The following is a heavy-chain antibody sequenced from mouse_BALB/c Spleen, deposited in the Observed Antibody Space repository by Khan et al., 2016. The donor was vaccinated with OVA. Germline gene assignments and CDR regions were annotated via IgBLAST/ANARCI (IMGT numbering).Heavy chain of an antibody. V-gene: IGHV1-4*01. J-gene: IGHJ3*01. CDR1: GYTFTSYT. CDR3: VRDGDYDRNDDWFAY. D-gene: IGHD2-14*01. CDR2: INPSNGYT. Sequence: QVQLQQSGAELATPSPSVKISCTVSGYTFTSYTIHWIKLTPGQGLEWIGFINPSNGYTNYTQMISDQAILTADTSCPTVYMQLSRLTSDDSAVNNCVRDGDYDRNDDWFAYWGQGTLVTVSS.